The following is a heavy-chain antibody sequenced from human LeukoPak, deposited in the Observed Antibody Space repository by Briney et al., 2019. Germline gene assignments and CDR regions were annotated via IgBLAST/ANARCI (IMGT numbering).Heavy chain of an antibody. V-gene: IGHV4-4*07. CDR1: GASINTYY. CDR3: ARDRDTGSSSNRYYFDY. D-gene: IGHD1-26*01. CDR2: IFTSGST. Sequence: SETLSLTCTVSGASINTYYWSWVRQPAGKGLEWIGRIFTSGSTNYNPSLKSRVTTSVDTSKNQFSLKLSSVTAADTAVYYCARDRDTGSSSNRYYFDYWGQGTLVSVSS. J-gene: IGHJ4*02.